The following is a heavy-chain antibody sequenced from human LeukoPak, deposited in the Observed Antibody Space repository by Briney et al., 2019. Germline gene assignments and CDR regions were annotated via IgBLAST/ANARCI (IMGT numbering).Heavy chain of an antibody. V-gene: IGHV4-30-4*08. CDR3: ARESTVITGQGRITGNYHGMDG. CDR2: IYYSGST. D-gene: IGHD4-23*01. J-gene: IGHJ6*02. Sequence: PSEPLSLTCTVSGGPISSGDYYWSWIRQAPGKGLEWNVYIYYSGSTYYNPSLKSRVTISVDTAKNQFYLKLSSVTAADTAEYYCARESTVITGQGRITGNYHGMDGWGHGTTVIVSS. CDR1: GGPISSGDYY.